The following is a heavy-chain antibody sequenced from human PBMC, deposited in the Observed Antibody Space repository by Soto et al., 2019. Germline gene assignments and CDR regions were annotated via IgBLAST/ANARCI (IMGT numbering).Heavy chain of an antibody. J-gene: IGHJ5*02. Sequence: GGSLRLSCAASGFTFRSFTMNWVRQAPGKGLEWVSTISSNSAYIYYTDALRGRFTISTDNAKNSLHLQMNSLRAEDTAVYYCTRDASRDSSARGWFDPWGPGTLVTVSS. CDR1: GFTFRSFT. CDR3: TRDASRDSSARGWFDP. V-gene: IGHV3-21*01. D-gene: IGHD6-13*01. CDR2: ISSNSAYI.